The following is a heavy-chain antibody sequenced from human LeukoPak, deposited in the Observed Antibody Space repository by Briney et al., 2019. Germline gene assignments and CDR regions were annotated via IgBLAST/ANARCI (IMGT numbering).Heavy chain of an antibody. CDR2: IYYSGST. V-gene: IGHV4-39*01. CDR3: ARLYSSGWYYFDY. CDR1: GGSISSSSYY. Sequence: KASETLSLTCTVSGGSISSSSYYWGWIRQPPGKGLEWIGSIYYSGSTYYNPSLKSRVTISVDTSKNQFSLKLSSVTAADTAVYYCARLYSSGWYYFDYWGQGTLVTVSS. J-gene: IGHJ4*02. D-gene: IGHD6-19*01.